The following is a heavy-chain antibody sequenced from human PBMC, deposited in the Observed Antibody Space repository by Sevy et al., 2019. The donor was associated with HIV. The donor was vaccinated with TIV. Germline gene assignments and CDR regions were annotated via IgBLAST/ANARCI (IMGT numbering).Heavy chain of an antibody. V-gene: IGHV6-1*01. J-gene: IGHJ6*02. Sequence: SQTLSLTCAISGDSVSSSSSTWTWIRQSPSRGLEWLGGTYYRSKWYNDYAVSMKGRITINPDTSKNQFSLQLNSVTPEDTAVYYCARGYAGMDVWGQGTTVTVSS. CDR1: GDSVSSSSST. CDR3: ARGYAGMDV. D-gene: IGHD5-12*01. CDR2: TYYRSKWYN.